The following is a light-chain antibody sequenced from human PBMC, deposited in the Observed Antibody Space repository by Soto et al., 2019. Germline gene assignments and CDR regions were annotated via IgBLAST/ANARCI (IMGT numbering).Light chain of an antibody. J-gene: IGLJ3*02. CDR1: SSDVGGYNY. Sequence: QSVLTQPASVSGSPGQSITISCTGTSSDVGGYNYVSWYQQHPGKAPKLMIYEVSNRTSGVSNRFSGSKSGNTASLTISGLQAEDEADYYCSSYTSSSTRVVGGGTKLTVL. CDR2: EVS. CDR3: SSYTSSSTRV. V-gene: IGLV2-14*01.